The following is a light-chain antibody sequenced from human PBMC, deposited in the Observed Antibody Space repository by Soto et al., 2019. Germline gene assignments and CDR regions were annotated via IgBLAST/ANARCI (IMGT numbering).Light chain of an antibody. V-gene: IGLV3-21*02. Sequence: GPGQTASITCGGDNIETKGVHWYQRKPGQAPILVVYDDTDRPSGIPDRFSGSNSGNTATLTISRVEAGDEADYYCQVWDTYTLSGVFGGGTKVTVL. CDR3: QVWDTYTLSGV. CDR1: NIETKG. CDR2: DDT. J-gene: IGLJ3*02.